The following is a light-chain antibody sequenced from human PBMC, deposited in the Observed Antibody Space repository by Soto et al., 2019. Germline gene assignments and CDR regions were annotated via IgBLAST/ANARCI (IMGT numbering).Light chain of an antibody. Sequence: QAVVTQPPSVSGAPGQRVTISCTGGRTNIGAGYEVHWYQHLPGTAPKLLMYGVSNRPSGVPDRFSGSRSGTSASLAIIGLQAEDEADYFCQSYDSSLSGWVFGGGTKLTVL. CDR3: QSYDSSLSGWV. CDR2: GVS. CDR1: RTNIGAGYE. J-gene: IGLJ3*02. V-gene: IGLV1-40*01.